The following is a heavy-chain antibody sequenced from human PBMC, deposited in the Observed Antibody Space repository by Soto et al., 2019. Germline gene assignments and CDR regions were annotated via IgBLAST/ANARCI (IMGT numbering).Heavy chain of an antibody. D-gene: IGHD3-10*01. CDR1: GYTFTGYY. CDR2: INPNSGGT. V-gene: IGHV1-2*02. CDR3: ARDFMARGRDSNWFDP. J-gene: IGHJ5*02. Sequence: ASVKVSCKASGYTFTGYYMHWVRQAPGQGLEWMGWINPNSGGTNYAQKFQGRVTMTRDTSISTAYMELSSLRAEDTAVYYCARDFMARGRDSNWFDPWGQGTVVTVSS.